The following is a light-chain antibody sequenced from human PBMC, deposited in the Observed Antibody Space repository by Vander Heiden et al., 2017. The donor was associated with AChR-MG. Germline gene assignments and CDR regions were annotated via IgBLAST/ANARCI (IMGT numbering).Light chain of an antibody. J-gene: IGKJ3*01. V-gene: IGKV3-20*01. Sequence: EIVLTQSPGTLSLSPGERATLSCRASQTVTNNYLAWYQQKPGQAPRLLIYGASSRATGIPDRFSGSGSGTDFTLTVSRLEPEDFAVYYCHHYGGSLVTFGPGTKVDIK. CDR1: QTVTNNY. CDR2: GAS. CDR3: HHYGGSLVT.